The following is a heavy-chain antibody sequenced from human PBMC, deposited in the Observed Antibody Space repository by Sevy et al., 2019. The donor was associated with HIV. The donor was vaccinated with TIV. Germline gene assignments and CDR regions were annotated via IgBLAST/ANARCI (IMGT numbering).Heavy chain of an antibody. V-gene: IGHV3-48*01. CDR1: GFTFSSYN. CDR2: ISSSSTI. CDR3: ARDGNGLFDY. J-gene: IGHJ4*02. D-gene: IGHD2-8*01. Sequence: GGSLRLSCAASGFTFSSYNMNWVRQAPGKGLEWVSYISSSSTIYYADSVKGRFTISRDNAKNSLYLQMNSLRAEDTAVYYCARDGNGLFDYWGQGPLVTVSS.